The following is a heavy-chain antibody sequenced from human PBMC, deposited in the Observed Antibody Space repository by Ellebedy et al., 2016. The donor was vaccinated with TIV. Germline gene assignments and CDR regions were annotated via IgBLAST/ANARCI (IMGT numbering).Heavy chain of an antibody. CDR2: IYYSGST. CDR3: ARREEDGGYQSYFDY. J-gene: IGHJ4*02. D-gene: IGHD5-12*01. CDR1: GGSISSSNYY. Sequence: MPSETLSLTCTVSGGSISSSNYYWGWIRQRPGKGLEWIGSIYYSGSTYYNPSLKSRVTISVDTSKNQFSLKLSSVTAADTAVYYCARREEDGGYQSYFDYWGQGTLVTVSS. V-gene: IGHV4-39*01.